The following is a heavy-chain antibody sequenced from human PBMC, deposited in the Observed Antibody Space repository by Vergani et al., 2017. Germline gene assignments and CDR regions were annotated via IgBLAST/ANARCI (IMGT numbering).Heavy chain of an antibody. V-gene: IGHV7-4-1*01. Sequence: QVQLVQSGAEVGKPGASVQFSCKASGYSFNNYAIHWVRPAPGQGLEWMGWINPTTGNPTYARAFTGRFVFSLDTSISTAYLQIGSLKAEDTAVYFCARAKRGRLAVGATDSWGQGTLLTVSS. CDR2: INPTTGNP. CDR1: GYSFNNYA. D-gene: IGHD6-19*01. CDR3: ARAKRGRLAVGATDS. J-gene: IGHJ4*02.